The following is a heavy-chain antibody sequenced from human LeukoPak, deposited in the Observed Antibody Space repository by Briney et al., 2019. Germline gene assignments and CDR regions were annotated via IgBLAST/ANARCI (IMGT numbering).Heavy chain of an antibody. CDR3: AVGGSYDY. CDR1: GDSISSYY. J-gene: IGHJ4*02. CDR2: IYYSGST. Sequence: SETLSLTCNVSGDSISSYYWSWIRQPPGKGLEWIGYIYYSGSTNYNPSLKSRVTISVDTSKNQFSLKLSSVTAADTAVYYCAVGGSYDYWGQGTLVTVSS. V-gene: IGHV4-59*01. D-gene: IGHD3-10*01.